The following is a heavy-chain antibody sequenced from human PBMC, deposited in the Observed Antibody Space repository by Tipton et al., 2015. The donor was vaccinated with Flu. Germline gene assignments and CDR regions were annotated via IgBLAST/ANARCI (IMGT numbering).Heavy chain of an antibody. D-gene: IGHD3-16*01. CDR1: GFPFSEFW. CDR3: ARFAGGP. V-gene: IGHV3-7*01. Sequence: QLVQSGGGLVQPGGSLRLSCAASGFPFSEFWMHWVRQAPGKGLEWVAHINQDGSEEAYVESVKGRFTISRDNARNSLYLQMNSLRGEDTAIYHCARFAGGPWGQGTLVTVSS. CDR2: INQDGSEE. J-gene: IGHJ5*02.